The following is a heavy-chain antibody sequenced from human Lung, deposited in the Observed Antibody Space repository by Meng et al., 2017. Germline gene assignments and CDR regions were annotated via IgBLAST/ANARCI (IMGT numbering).Heavy chain of an antibody. V-gene: IGHV4-34*01. CDR3: ARGPTTMAHDFDY. CDR2: INHSGST. J-gene: IGHJ4*02. Sequence: QGDLSQGGSGLLKPSETLSLTCVVSGGSFSDYYWSWIRQPPGKGLEWIGEINHSGSTNYNPSLESRATISVDTSQNNLSLKLSSVTAADSAVYYCARGPTTMAHDFDYWGQGTLVTVSS. CDR1: GGSFSDYY. D-gene: IGHD4-11*01.